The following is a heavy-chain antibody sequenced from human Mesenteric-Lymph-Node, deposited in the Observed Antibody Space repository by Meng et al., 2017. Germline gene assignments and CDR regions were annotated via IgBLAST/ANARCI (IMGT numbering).Heavy chain of an antibody. CDR3: ARDPTGGEDHQRV. CDR1: GGSISSSNW. CDR2: LYNSGST. J-gene: IGHJ4*02. Sequence: QVHLQASGPGLVQPWGTLSLTCAVSGGSISSSNWWSWVRQPPGKGLEWIGYLYNSGSTYYTPSLKSRVTISVDTSKNQFSLKLNSMTAADTAVYYCARDPTGGEDHQRVWGQGTLVTVSS. D-gene: IGHD1-14*01. V-gene: IGHV4-4*02.